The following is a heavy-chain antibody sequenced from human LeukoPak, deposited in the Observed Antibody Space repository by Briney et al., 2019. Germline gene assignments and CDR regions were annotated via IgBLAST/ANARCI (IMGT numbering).Heavy chain of an antibody. D-gene: IGHD2-2*01. J-gene: IGHJ4*02. CDR3: AREGIVVVPAAKRYFDY. CDR1: GGSISSYY. Sequence: SETLSLTCTVSGGSISSYYWSWIRQPAGKGLEWIGRIYTSGSTNYNPSLKSRVTISVDTSKNQFSLKLSSVTAADTAVYYCAREGIVVVPAAKRYFDYWGQGTLVTVSS. V-gene: IGHV4-4*07. CDR2: IYTSGST.